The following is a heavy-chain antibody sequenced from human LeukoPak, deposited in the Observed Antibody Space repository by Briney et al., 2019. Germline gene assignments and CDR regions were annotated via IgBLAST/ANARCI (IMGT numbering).Heavy chain of an antibody. CDR2: IKQDGSEK. V-gene: IGHV3-7*01. CDR1: GFTFSSSW. J-gene: IGHJ4*02. D-gene: IGHD3-10*01. Sequence: PGGSLRLSCAASGFTFSSSWMSWVRQAPGKGLEWVANIKQDGSEKYYVDSVKGRFTISRDNAKNSLYLQMNSLRAEDTAVYYCARDLWTMVREVTDFDYWGQGTLVTVSS. CDR3: ARDLWTMVREVTDFDY.